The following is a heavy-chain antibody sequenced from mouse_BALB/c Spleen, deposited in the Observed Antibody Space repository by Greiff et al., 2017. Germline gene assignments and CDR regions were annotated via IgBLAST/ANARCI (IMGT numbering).Heavy chain of an antibody. V-gene: IGHV1-12*01. Sequence: QVQLQQPGAELVKPGASVKMSCKASGYTFTSYNMHWVKQTPGQGLEWIGAIYPGNGDTSYNQKFKGKATLTADKSSSTAYMQLSSLTSEDSAVYYCARWGGNYAYYFDYWGQGTTLTVSS. D-gene: IGHD2-1*01. J-gene: IGHJ2*01. CDR1: GYTFTSYN. CDR3: ARWGGNYAYYFDY. CDR2: IYPGNGDT.